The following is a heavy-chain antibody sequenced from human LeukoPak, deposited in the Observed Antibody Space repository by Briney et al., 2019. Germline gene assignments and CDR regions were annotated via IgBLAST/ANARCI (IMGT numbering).Heavy chain of an antibody. D-gene: IGHD3-16*01. CDR2: INPKSGGT. J-gene: IGHJ4*02. V-gene: IGHV1-2*02. Sequence: GASVKVSCKASGYTFTGYYMHWVRQAPGQGLEWMGWINPKSGGTNYAQKFQGRVTMTRDTPINTAYMDLSSLRSDDTAVYYCARDRAILAMDYEFDYWGQGTLVTVSS. CDR3: ARDRAILAMDYEFDY. CDR1: GYTFTGYY.